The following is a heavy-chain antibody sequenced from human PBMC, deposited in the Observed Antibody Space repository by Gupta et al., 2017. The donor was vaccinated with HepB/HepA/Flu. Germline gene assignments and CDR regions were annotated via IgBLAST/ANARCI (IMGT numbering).Heavy chain of an antibody. D-gene: IGHD2-2*01. J-gene: IGHJ6*03. V-gene: IGHV1-18*01. Sequence: QVQLVQSGGEVKNPGASVKLSCKASGYTFTSYGFTWVRQAPGQGLEWIGWISAYNGKTDYAQKFQGRVTMTTETSTYTAYMELRSLRSDDTAVYYCGRWGPMYYYMDVWGKGTTVSVSS. CDR3: GRWGPMYYYMDV. CDR1: GYTFTSYG. CDR2: ISAYNGKT.